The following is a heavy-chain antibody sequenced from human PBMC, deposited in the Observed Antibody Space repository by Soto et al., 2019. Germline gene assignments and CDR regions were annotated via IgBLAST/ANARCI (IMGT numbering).Heavy chain of an antibody. Sequence: QVQLVQSGAEVKKPGSSVKVSRKASGGTFSSYAISWVRQAPGQGLEWMGGIIPIFGTANYAQKFQGRVTITADESTSTAYMELSSLRSEDTAVYYCAREAVAAAFETWFDPWGQGTLVTVSS. CDR1: GGTFSSYA. CDR3: AREAVAAAFETWFDP. CDR2: IIPIFGTA. D-gene: IGHD6-13*01. V-gene: IGHV1-69*01. J-gene: IGHJ5*02.